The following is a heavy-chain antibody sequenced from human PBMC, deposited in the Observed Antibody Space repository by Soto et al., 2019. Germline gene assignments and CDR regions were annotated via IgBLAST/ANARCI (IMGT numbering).Heavy chain of an antibody. CDR1: GFTFSSYG. CDR3: AKGMYQLGCYYYYGMDV. CDR2: ISYDGSNK. D-gene: IGHD2-2*01. Sequence: QVQLVESGGGVVQPGRSLRLSCAASGFTFSSYGMHWVRQAPGKGLEWVAVISYDGSNKYYADSVKGRFTISRDNSKNTQYLQMNSMGDEDTAVYYSAKGMYQLGCYYYYGMDVWGQGTTVTVSS. V-gene: IGHV3-30*18. J-gene: IGHJ6*02.